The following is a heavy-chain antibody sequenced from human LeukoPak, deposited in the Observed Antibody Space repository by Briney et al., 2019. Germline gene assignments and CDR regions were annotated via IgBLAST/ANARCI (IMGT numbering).Heavy chain of an antibody. CDR3: AREDQWLGHSFDY. D-gene: IGHD6-19*01. CDR2: INPNSGGT. V-gene: IGHV1-2*02. J-gene: IGHJ4*02. CDR1: GYTFTGYY. Sequence: ASVKVSCKASGYTFTGYYMHWVRQAPGQGLEWMGWINPNSGGTNYAQKFQGRVTMTRDTSISTAYMELRSLRSDDTAVYYCAREDQWLGHSFDYWGQGTLVTVSS.